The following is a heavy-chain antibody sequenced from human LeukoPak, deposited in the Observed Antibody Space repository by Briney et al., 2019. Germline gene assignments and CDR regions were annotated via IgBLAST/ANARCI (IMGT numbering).Heavy chain of an antibody. CDR2: ISSSGSTI. Sequence: GFLRLSCAASGFTFSSYSMNWVRQAPGKGLEWVSYISSSGSTIYYADSVKGRFTISRDNAKNSLYLQMNSLRAEDTAVYYCARGYGYYDSSGYYAIDYYYYYGMDVWGQGTTVTVSS. D-gene: IGHD3-22*01. V-gene: IGHV3-48*04. CDR1: GFTFSSYS. J-gene: IGHJ6*02. CDR3: ARGYGYYDSSGYYAIDYYYYYGMDV.